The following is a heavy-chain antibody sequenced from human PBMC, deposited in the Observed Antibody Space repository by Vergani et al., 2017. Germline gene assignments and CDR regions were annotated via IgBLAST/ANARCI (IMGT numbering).Heavy chain of an antibody. V-gene: IGHV3-11*01. J-gene: IGHJ5*02. CDR2: ISDGGETK. CDR3: GRKQSPASLMDKPIDI. CDR1: GFIFSDYY. Sequence: QVQLVASGGGLVRPGGSLRLSCAASGFIFSDYYMAWIRQTPGKGLEWLAHISDGGETKMYAESLKGRFTVSRDKTKHLLILQMKTLKVDDTATYYCGRKQSPASLMDKPIDIWGQGTLVTVSS. D-gene: IGHD1/OR15-1a*01.